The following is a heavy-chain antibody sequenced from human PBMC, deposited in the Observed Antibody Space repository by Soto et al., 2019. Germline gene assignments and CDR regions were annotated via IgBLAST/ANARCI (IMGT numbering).Heavy chain of an antibody. J-gene: IGHJ4*02. CDR3: ASRGREPTYYYDSSGYYPDPFDY. CDR2: ISSSSSTI. CDR1: GFTFSSYS. Sequence: GGSLRLSCAASGFTFSSYSMNWVRQAPGKGLEWVSYISSSSSTIYYADSVKGRFTISRDNAKNSLYLQMNSLRDEDTAVYYCASRGREPTYYYDSSGYYPDPFDYWGQGTLVTVSS. D-gene: IGHD3-22*01. V-gene: IGHV3-48*02.